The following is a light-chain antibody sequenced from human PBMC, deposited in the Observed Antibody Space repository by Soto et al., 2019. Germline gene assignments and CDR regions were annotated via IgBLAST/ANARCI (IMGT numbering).Light chain of an antibody. V-gene: IGKV3-11*01. CDR1: QSISSH. CDR2: DAS. Sequence: EIVLTQSPATLSLSPGEGATLSCRASQSISSHLAWYQQKPGQAPRLLMYDASKRATGIPARFSGSGSGTGFHFTHSRLVPGDFSVFFCQQPPQRPLHFGGGTKVEIK. CDR3: QQPPQRPLH. J-gene: IGKJ4*01.